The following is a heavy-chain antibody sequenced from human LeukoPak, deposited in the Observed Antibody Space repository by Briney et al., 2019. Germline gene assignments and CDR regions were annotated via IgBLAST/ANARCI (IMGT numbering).Heavy chain of an antibody. V-gene: IGHV3-21*01. CDR1: GFTFSSYS. J-gene: IGHJ4*02. CDR3: ARAGPGYDFWSGYYPPLDY. Sequence: GGSLRLSCAASGFTFSSYSMNWVRQAPGKGLEWVSSISSSSSYIYYADSVKGRFTISRDNAKNSLYLQMNSLRAEDTAVYYCARAGPGYDFWSGYYPPLDYWGQGTLVTVSS. D-gene: IGHD3-3*01. CDR2: ISSSSSYI.